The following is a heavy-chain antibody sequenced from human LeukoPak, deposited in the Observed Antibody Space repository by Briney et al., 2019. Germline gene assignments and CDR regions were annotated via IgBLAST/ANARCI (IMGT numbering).Heavy chain of an antibody. CDR3: AISIAALRSDY. D-gene: IGHD6-6*01. Sequence: SETLSLTCAVYGGSFSGYFWSWIRQPPGKGLEWIGEINHSGSTNYNPSLKSRVTISVDTSKNQFSLKLSSVTAADTAVYYCAISIAALRSDYWGQGTLVTVSS. CDR2: INHSGST. J-gene: IGHJ4*02. V-gene: IGHV4-34*01. CDR1: GGSFSGYF.